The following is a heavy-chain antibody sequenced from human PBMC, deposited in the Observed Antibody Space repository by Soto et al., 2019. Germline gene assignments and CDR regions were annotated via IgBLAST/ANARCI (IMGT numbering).Heavy chain of an antibody. J-gene: IGHJ5*01. Sequence: PSQTLSLTCAISGDSVSSNSAAWSWIRQSPSRGLEWLGRTYYRSKWYTDYAVSVKGRITINPDTSNNHLSLQLDSVTPDDTAVYYCARLIGDSWLDSWGQGTLVTVSS. CDR2: TYYRSKWYT. CDR1: GDSVSSNSAA. D-gene: IGHD2-8*01. CDR3: ARLIGDSWLDS. V-gene: IGHV6-1*01.